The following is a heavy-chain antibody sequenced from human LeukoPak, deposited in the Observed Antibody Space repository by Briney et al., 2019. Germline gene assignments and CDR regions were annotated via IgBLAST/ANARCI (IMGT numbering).Heavy chain of an antibody. CDR2: MNPNNGNT. CDR3: ARDLHDYGDYGDLDY. D-gene: IGHD4-17*01. Sequence: ASVKVSCKASGYTFTNFDINWVRQAPGQGLEWMGWMNPNNGNTGYAQKFQGRVTMTRDTSTSTVYMELSSLRSEDTAVYYCARDLHDYGDYGDLDYWGQGTLVTVSS. CDR1: GYTFTNFD. J-gene: IGHJ4*02. V-gene: IGHV1-8*01.